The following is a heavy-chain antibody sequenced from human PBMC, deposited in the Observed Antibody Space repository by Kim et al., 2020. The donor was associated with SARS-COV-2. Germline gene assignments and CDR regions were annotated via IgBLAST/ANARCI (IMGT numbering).Heavy chain of an antibody. CDR1: GFTFSSYA. D-gene: IGHD3-9*01. Sequence: GGSLRLSCAASGFTFSSYAMSWVRQAPGKGLEWVSAISGSGGSTYYADSVKGRFTISRDNSKNTLYLQMNILRAEDTAVYYCAKRSGILTGYLSYWGQGTLVTVSS. V-gene: IGHV3-23*01. CDR2: ISGSGGST. J-gene: IGHJ4*02. CDR3: AKRSGILTGYLSY.